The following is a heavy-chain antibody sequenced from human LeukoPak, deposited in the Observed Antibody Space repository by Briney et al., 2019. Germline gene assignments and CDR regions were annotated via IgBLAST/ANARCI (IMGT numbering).Heavy chain of an antibody. CDR1: GFTFSSYE. V-gene: IGHV3-48*03. Sequence: GGSLRLSCAASGFTFSSYEMNWVRQAPGKGLEWVSYISSSGTTMYYADSMKGRHTISRNNAKNSLDLQVNSLRAEDTAVYYCSRGFGYGFDNWGQGTLVTVSS. CDR3: SRGFGYGFDN. J-gene: IGHJ4*02. D-gene: IGHD5-18*01. CDR2: ISSSGTTM.